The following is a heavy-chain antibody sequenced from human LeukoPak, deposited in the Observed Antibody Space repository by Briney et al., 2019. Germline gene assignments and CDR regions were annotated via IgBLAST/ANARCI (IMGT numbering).Heavy chain of an antibody. CDR2: INPNSGGT. CDR1: GYTFTGYY. V-gene: IGHV1-2*02. Sequence: ASVTVSCKASGYTFTGYYMHWVRQAPGQGLEWMGWINPNSGGTNYAQKFQGRVTMNRDTSISTAYMELSRLRSDDTAVYYCARFGSNWGFRYFDLWGRGTLVTVSP. J-gene: IGHJ2*01. CDR3: ARFGSNWGFRYFDL. D-gene: IGHD7-27*01.